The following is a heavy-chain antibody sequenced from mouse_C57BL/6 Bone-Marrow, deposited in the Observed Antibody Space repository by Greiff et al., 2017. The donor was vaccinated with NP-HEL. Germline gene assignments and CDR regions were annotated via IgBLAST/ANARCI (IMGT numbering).Heavy chain of an antibody. D-gene: IGHD1-1*01. J-gene: IGHJ2*01. Sequence: DVMLVESGGGLVKPGGSLKLSCAASGFTFSDYGMHWVRQAPEKGLEWVAYISSGSSTIYYADTVKGRFTISRDNAKNTLFLQMTSLRSEDTAMYYCARRLYYGSDFDYWGQGTTLTVSS. V-gene: IGHV5-17*01. CDR3: ARRLYYGSDFDY. CDR1: GFTFSDYG. CDR2: ISSGSSTI.